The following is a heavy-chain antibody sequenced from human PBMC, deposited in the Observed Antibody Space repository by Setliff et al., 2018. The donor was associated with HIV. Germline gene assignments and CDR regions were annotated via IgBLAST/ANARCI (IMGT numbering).Heavy chain of an antibody. CDR1: GYTFINYD. V-gene: IGHV1-8*02. J-gene: IGHJ4*02. Sequence: ASVKVSCKASGYTFINYDIYWVRQTTGQGLEWMGWMNPDSGNTGYAQKFQGRVTMTRNTSISTAYMDLSSLRSEDTAVYYCARGNVPRGNILYYWGQGTLVTVSS. D-gene: IGHD2-8*01. CDR3: ARGNVPRGNILYY. CDR2: MNPDSGNT.